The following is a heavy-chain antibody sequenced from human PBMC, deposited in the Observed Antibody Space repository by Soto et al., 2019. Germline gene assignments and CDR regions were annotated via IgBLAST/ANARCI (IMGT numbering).Heavy chain of an antibody. Sequence: GSLRLSCAASGFTFSSYGMHWVRQAPGKGLEWVAVIWYDGSNKYYADSVKGRFTISRDNSKNTLYLQMNSLRAEDTAVYYCAREGGYCSSTSCSIFDYWGQGTLVTVSS. J-gene: IGHJ4*02. D-gene: IGHD2-2*01. CDR3: AREGGYCSSTSCSIFDY. V-gene: IGHV3-33*01. CDR2: IWYDGSNK. CDR1: GFTFSSYG.